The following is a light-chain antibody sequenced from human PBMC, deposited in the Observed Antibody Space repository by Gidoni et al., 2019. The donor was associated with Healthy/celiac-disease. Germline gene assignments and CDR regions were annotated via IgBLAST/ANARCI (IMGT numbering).Light chain of an antibody. CDR3: QQSYSTPHT. J-gene: IGKJ4*01. Sequence: DIQMTQSPSPLSASVGDRVTITCRASQSISSYLNWYQQKPGKAPKLLIYAASSLQSGVPSRFSGSGSGTDFTLTISSLQPEDFATYYCQQSYSTPHTFGGXTKVEIK. CDR2: AAS. V-gene: IGKV1-39*01. CDR1: QSISSY.